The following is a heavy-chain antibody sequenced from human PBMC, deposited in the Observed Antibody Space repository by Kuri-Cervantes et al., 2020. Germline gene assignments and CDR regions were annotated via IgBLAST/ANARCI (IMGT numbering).Heavy chain of an antibody. CDR2: IYYSGST. CDR3: ATEGWQRPPNY. Sequence: GSLRLSCTVSGGSVSSGSYYWSWIRQPPGKGLEWIGYIYYSGSTNYNPSLKSRVTISVDTSKNQFSLKLSSVTAADTAVYYCATEGWQRPPNYWGQGTLVTVSS. J-gene: IGHJ4*02. V-gene: IGHV4-61*01. CDR1: GGSVSSGSYY. D-gene: IGHD1-1*01.